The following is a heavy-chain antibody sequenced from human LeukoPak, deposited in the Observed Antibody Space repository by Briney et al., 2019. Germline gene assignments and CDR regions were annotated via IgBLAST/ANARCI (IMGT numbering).Heavy chain of an antibody. D-gene: IGHD3-22*01. CDR1: GFTFSSYA. CDR3: ARVHYYDSSGYYTGLDY. Sequence: GGSLRLSCAASGFTFSSYAMSWVRQAPGKGLVWVSRINSDGSSTSYADSVKGRFTISRDNAKNTLYLQMNSLRAEDTAVYYCARVHYYDSSGYYTGLDYWGQGTLVTVSS. CDR2: INSDGSST. J-gene: IGHJ4*02. V-gene: IGHV3-74*01.